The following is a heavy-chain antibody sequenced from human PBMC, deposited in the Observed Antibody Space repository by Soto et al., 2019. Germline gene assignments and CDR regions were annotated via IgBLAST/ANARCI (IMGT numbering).Heavy chain of an antibody. CDR1: GGTFSSYA. Sequence: QVQLVQSGAEVKKPGSSVKVSCKASGGTFSSYAISWVRQAPGQGLEWMGGTIPIFGTANYAQKFQGRVTITADESTSTAYMELSSLRSEDTAVYYCARGGPHIVAYYFDYWGQGTLVTVSS. D-gene: IGHD5-12*01. CDR3: ARGGPHIVAYYFDY. CDR2: TIPIFGTA. V-gene: IGHV1-69*01. J-gene: IGHJ4*02.